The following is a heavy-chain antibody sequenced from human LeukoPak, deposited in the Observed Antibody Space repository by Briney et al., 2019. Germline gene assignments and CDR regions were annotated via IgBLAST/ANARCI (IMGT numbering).Heavy chain of an antibody. Sequence: GGSLRLSCAASGFTFDDYGMSWVRQAPGKGLEWVSIIYSGATYYADSVKGRFTISRDNAKTSLYLQMNSLRAEDTAVYYCARDLSGVTGYTYGRGIDYWGQGTLVTVSS. D-gene: IGHD5-18*01. CDR3: ARDLSGVTGYTYGRGIDY. J-gene: IGHJ4*02. CDR2: IYSGAT. V-gene: IGHV3-69-1*01. CDR1: GFTFDDYG.